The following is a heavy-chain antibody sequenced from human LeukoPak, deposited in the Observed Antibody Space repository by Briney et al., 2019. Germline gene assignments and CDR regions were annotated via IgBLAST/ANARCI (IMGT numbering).Heavy chain of an antibody. Sequence: SETLSLTCTVSGGSISSSSYYWGWIRQPPGTGLEWIGSIYYSGSTYYNPSLKSRVTISVDTSKNQFSLKLSSVTAADTAVYYCARQGQILWFGRIDYWGQGTLVTVSS. J-gene: IGHJ4*02. V-gene: IGHV4-39*01. CDR2: IYYSGST. CDR1: GGSISSSSYY. D-gene: IGHD3-10*01. CDR3: ARQGQILWFGRIDY.